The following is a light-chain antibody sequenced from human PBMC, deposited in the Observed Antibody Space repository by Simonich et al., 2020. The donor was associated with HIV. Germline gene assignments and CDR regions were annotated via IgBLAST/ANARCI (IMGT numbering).Light chain of an antibody. CDR2: GAS. CDR1: QSVSSSY. CDR3: QQHGASSIT. V-gene: IGKV3-20*01. J-gene: IGKJ5*01. Sequence: EIVMTQSPATLSVSPGERATLSCRASQSVSSSYLAWHQQKPGQAPRLLIYGASSRATGIPDRFSGSGSGADFTLTISRLEPEDFAVYYCQQHGASSITFGQGTRLEIK.